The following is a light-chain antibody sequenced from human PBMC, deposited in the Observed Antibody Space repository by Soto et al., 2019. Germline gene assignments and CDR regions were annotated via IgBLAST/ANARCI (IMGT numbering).Light chain of an antibody. J-gene: IGKJ4*01. CDR1: QSVTSD. CDR2: GAA. CDR3: QQYNHWPLT. Sequence: ETVMTQSPVTLSVSPGQRVTLSCRASQSVTSDLAWYQQRPGQAPRLLIYGAATRATGIPARFSGSGSGSDFTLTISSLQSEDFALYYCQQYNHWPLTFGGGTKVEIK. V-gene: IGKV3-15*01.